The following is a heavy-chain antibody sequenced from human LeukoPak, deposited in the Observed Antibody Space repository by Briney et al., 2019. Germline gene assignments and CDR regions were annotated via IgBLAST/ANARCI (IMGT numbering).Heavy chain of an antibody. Sequence: GASVKVSCKASGYTFTSYYMHWVRHAPGQGLEWMGIINPGGGSTSYAQEFQGRVTMTRDTSTSTIYMELSSLRSEDTAVYSCARECTAASGTSGSRWFDPWGQGTLVTVSS. CDR1: GYTFTSYY. J-gene: IGHJ5*02. CDR2: INPGGGST. CDR3: ARECTAASGTSGSRWFDP. V-gene: IGHV1-46*01. D-gene: IGHD6-13*01.